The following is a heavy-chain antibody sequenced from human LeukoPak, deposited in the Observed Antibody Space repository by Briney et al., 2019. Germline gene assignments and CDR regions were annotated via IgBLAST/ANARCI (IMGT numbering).Heavy chain of an antibody. CDR3: ARERRGGPPNHYGSGMNWFDP. CDR2: INHNGST. V-gene: IGHV4-34*01. Sequence: PSETLSLTCAVYGGSFSGYYWSWIRQPPWKGLEWIGEINHNGSTNYNPSLKSRVTISVDTSKNQFSLKLSSVTAADTAVYYCARERRGGPPNHYGSGMNWFDPWGQGTLVTVSS. CDR1: GGSFSGYY. J-gene: IGHJ5*02. D-gene: IGHD3-10*01.